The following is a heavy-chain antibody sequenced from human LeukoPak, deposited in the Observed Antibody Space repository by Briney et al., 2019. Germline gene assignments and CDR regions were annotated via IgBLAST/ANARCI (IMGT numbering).Heavy chain of an antibody. V-gene: IGHV3-7*01. CDR2: IKQDGSER. CDR3: AREVHPAAAEDY. D-gene: IGHD6-13*01. CDR1: GFTLSSNW. Sequence: GGSLRLSCAASGFTLSSNWMSWVRQAPGKGLEGMANIKQDGSERHYVDSVKGRFTISRDNTKNSLFLQMDSLRAEDTAVYYCAREVHPAAAEDYWGEGTLVTVSS. J-gene: IGHJ4*02.